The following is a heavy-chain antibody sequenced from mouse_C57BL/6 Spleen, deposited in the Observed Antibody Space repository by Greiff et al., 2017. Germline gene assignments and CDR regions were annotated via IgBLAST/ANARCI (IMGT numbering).Heavy chain of an antibody. V-gene: IGHV5-17*01. CDR3: ATAQATFFDY. CDR2: ISSGSSTI. CDR1: GFTFSDYG. Sequence: EVHLVESGGGLVKPGGSLKLSCAASGFTFSDYGMHWVRQAPEKGLEWVAYISSGSSTIYYADTVKGRFTISRDNAKNTLFLQMTSLRSEDTAMYYCATAQATFFDYWGQGTTLTVSS. D-gene: IGHD3-2*02. J-gene: IGHJ2*01.